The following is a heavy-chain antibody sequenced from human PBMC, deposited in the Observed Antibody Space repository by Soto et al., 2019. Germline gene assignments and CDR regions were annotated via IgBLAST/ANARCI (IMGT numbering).Heavy chain of an antibody. CDR3: ARGSNTYPPY. J-gene: IGHJ4*02. Sequence: EVQLVESGGALVQPGGSLRLSCAVSGFTFSNYWMHWVRQAPGKGLVWVSRINIDGGTTSYADSVKGRFTISRDNAKNTLYLQMSSLRAEDTAVYYCARGSNTYPPYWGRGTLVTVSS. CDR2: INIDGGTT. D-gene: IGHD2-21*01. CDR1: GFTFSNYW. V-gene: IGHV3-74*01.